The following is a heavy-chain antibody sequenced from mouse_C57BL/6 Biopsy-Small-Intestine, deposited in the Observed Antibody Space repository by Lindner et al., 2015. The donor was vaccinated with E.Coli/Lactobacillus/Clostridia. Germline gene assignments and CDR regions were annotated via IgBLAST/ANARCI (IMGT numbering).Heavy chain of an antibody. D-gene: IGHD4-1*01. CDR2: IDPNSGGT. Sequence: VQLQESGPELVKPGASVKISCKASGYAFSSSWMNWVTQRPGRGLEWIGRIDPNSGGTKYNEKFKSKATLTVDKPSSTAYMQLSSLTSEDSAVYFCARGGNWDWYFDVWGTGTTVTVSS. J-gene: IGHJ1*03. CDR3: ARGGNWDWYFDV. CDR1: GYAFSSSW. V-gene: IGHV1-62-3*01.